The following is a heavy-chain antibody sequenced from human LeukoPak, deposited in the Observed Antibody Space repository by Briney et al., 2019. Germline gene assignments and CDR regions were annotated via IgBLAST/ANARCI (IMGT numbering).Heavy chain of an antibody. D-gene: IGHD3-10*01. CDR2: IYWDDDK. J-gene: IGHJ4*02. CDR3: AHASRGEPAALDY. CDR1: GFSLPTIGVG. Sequence: ESGPTLAKPPQTPSPTFTFSGFSLPTIGVGVGWNRQPPGKAQERLALIYWDDDKRYSPSLKSRLTITKDTSKNQVVLTMTNMDPVDTATYYCAHASRGEPAALDYWGQGTLVTVSS. V-gene: IGHV2-5*02.